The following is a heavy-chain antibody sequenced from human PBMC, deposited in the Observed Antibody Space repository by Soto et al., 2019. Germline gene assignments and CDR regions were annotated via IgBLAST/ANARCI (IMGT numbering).Heavy chain of an antibody. CDR3: ARHHYYDMLTGNPSLPAYYFDE. V-gene: IGHV4-39*01. J-gene: IGHJ4*02. CDR1: GGSISSSSYY. D-gene: IGHD3-9*01. CDR2: IYYSGST. Sequence: SETLSLTCTVSGGSISSSSYYWGWIRQPPGKGLEWIGSIYYSGSTYYNPSLKSRVTISVDTSKNQFSLKLSSVTAADTAVYYCARHHYYDMLTGNPSLPAYYFDEWGQGTMGTVSS.